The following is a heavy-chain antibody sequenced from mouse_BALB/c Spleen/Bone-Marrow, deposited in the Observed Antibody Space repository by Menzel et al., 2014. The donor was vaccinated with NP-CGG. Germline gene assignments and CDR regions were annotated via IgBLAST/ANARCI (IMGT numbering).Heavy chain of an antibody. D-gene: IGHD3-1*01. Sequence: QVQLKQSGPELVKPGAPVRISCKASGYTFTSYYIHWVKQRPGQGLEWIGWIYPGNVNTKYNEKFKGKATLTADKSSSTAYMQLSSLTSEDSAVYFCARQGSSGFYAMDYWGQGTSVTVSS. CDR1: GYTFTSYY. V-gene: IGHV1S56*01. CDR2: IYPGNVNT. CDR3: ARQGSSGFYAMDY. J-gene: IGHJ4*01.